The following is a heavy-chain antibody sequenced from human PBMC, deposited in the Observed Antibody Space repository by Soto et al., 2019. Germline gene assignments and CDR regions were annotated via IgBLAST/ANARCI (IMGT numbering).Heavy chain of an antibody. CDR1: GFTFSSYG. CDR3: AKDQGVLWFGELLRYYYYYYGMDV. J-gene: IGHJ6*02. V-gene: IGHV3-30*18. Sequence: QVQLVESGGGVVQPGRSLRLSCAASGFTFSSYGMHWVRQAPGKGLEWVAVISYDGSNKYYADSVKGRFTISRDNSKNTLYLQMNSLRAEDTAVYYCAKDQGVLWFGELLRYYYYYYGMDVWGQGTTVTVSS. CDR2: ISYDGSNK. D-gene: IGHD3-10*01.